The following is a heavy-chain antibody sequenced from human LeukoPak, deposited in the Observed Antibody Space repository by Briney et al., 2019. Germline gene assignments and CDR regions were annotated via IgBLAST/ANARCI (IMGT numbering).Heavy chain of an antibody. CDR1: GGSFSGYY. D-gene: IGHD6-13*01. Sequence: ETLSLTCAVYGGSFSGYYWSWIRQPPGKGLEWIGEINHSGSTYYNPSLQSRVTISVDTSKNQFSLKLSPVTAADTGVYYCARRPQYTSSWSNFDYWGQGTLVTVSS. V-gene: IGHV4-34*01. CDR3: ARRPQYTSSWSNFDY. CDR2: INHSGST. J-gene: IGHJ4*02.